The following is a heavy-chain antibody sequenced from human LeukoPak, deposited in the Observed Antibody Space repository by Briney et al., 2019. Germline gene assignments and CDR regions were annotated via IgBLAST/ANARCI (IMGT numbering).Heavy chain of an antibody. CDR3: ARAQIRTLAYCGGDCYLGDY. CDR1: GGTFSSYA. J-gene: IGHJ4*02. V-gene: IGHV1-69*13. D-gene: IGHD2-21*02. CDR2: IIPIVGTT. Sequence: SVKVSCKASGGTFSSYAFSWVRQAPGQGLEWMGGIIPIVGTTNYAQMFQGRVTITADESTSTAYMELSSLRSEDTAVYYCARAQIRTLAYCGGDCYLGDYWGQGTLVTVSS.